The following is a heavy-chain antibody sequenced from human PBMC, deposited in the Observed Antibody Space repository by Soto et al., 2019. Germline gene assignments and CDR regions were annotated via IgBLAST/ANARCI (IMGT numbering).Heavy chain of an antibody. D-gene: IGHD3-10*01. Sequence: GASVKVSCKVSGYTLTELSMHWVRQAPGKGLEWMGGFDPEDGETIYAQKFQGRVTMTEDTSTDTAYMELSSLRSEDTAMYYCATPHLLFGEFPNPHAFDIWGQGTMVTVSS. CDR2: FDPEDGET. CDR3: ATPHLLFGEFPNPHAFDI. CDR1: GYTLTELS. V-gene: IGHV1-24*01. J-gene: IGHJ3*02.